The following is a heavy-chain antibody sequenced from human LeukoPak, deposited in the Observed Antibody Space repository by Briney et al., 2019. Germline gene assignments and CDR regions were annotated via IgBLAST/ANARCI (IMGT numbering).Heavy chain of an antibody. Sequence: ASVKVSCKASGYTFTGYYMHWVRQAPGQGLEWMGWISAYNGNTNYAQKLQGRVTMTTDTSTSTAYMELRSLRSDDTAVYYCARAVSPYGESSYWGQGTLVTVSS. D-gene: IGHD4-17*01. V-gene: IGHV1-18*04. CDR1: GYTFTGYY. CDR2: ISAYNGNT. J-gene: IGHJ4*02. CDR3: ARAVSPYGESSY.